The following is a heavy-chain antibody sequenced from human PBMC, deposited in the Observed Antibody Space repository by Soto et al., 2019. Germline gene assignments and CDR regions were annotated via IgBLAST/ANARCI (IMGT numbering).Heavy chain of an antibody. CDR2: IHHSGGP. Sequence: SETLSLTCTVSGGSISNYYWTWIRQSPGKGLEWIGEIHHSGGPKYNPSLKSRVIISADTSNNQFSLELSSVTAADTSVYYCASYGSGSYYNGYYFDYWGQGTLVTV. CDR1: GGSISNYY. J-gene: IGHJ4*02. D-gene: IGHD3-10*01. CDR3: ASYGSGSYYNGYYFDY. V-gene: IGHV4-34*01.